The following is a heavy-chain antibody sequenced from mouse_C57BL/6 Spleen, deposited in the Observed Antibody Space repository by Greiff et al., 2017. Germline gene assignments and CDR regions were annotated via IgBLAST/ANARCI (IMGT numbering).Heavy chain of an antibody. D-gene: IGHD1-1*01. J-gene: IGHJ1*03. Sequence: EVKLMESGGGLVQPKGSLKLSCAASGFSFNTYAMNWVRQAPGKGLEWVARIRSKSNNYATYYADSVKDRFTISRDDSESMLYLQMNNLKTEDMAMYYGVRLRSLTTVVADWYFDVWGTGTTVTVSS. CDR1: GFSFNTYA. CDR2: IRSKSNNYAT. CDR3: VRLRSLTTVVADWYFDV. V-gene: IGHV10-1*01.